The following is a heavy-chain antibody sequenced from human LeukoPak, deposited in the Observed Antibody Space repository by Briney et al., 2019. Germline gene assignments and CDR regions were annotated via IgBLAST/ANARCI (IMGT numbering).Heavy chain of an antibody. J-gene: IGHJ5*02. D-gene: IGHD1-14*01. V-gene: IGHV1-2*02. Sequence: ASVKVSCKASGYTFAGCYMHWVRQAPGQGLEWMGWINPNSGGTNYAQKFQGRVTMTRDTSISTAYMELSRLRSDDTAVYYCARVPGTRSRFDPWGQGTLVTVSS. CDR3: ARVPGTRSRFDP. CDR1: GYTFAGCY. CDR2: INPNSGGT.